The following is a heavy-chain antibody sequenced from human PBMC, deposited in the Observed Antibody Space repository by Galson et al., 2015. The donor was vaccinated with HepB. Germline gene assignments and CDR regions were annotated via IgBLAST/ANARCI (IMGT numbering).Heavy chain of an antibody. CDR3: ARGQAARPGGVGS. CDR1: GVSFSSYI. V-gene: IGHV3-33*01. CDR2: IWFDGDDK. D-gene: IGHD6-6*01. J-gene: IGHJ4*02. Sequence: SLRLSCAASGVSFSSYIMHWVRQAPGKGLEWVAVIWFDGDDKHYADSVKGRFTISRDNSKNTLYLQMSSLRAEDTAVYYCARGQAARPGGVGSWGQGTLVTVSS.